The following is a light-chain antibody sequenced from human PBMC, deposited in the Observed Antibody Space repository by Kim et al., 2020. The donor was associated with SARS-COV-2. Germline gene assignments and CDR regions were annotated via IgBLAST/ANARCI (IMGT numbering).Light chain of an antibody. V-gene: IGLV4-69*01. CDR3: QTWGTGIKGV. J-gene: IGLJ3*02. Sequence: VKMTRTLSSGHSSYAIAWHQQQPEKGPRYLMKLNSDGSNNKGDGIPDRFSGSSSGAERYLTITSLQSEDEADYYWQTWGTGIKGVFGGGTKLTVL. CDR2: LNSDGSN. CDR1: SGHSSYA.